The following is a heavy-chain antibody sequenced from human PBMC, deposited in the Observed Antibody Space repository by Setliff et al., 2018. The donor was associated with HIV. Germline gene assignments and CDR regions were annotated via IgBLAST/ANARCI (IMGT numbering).Heavy chain of an antibody. CDR1: GFTFSTYW. J-gene: IGHJ6*03. Sequence: PGGSLRLSCAASGFTFSTYWMTWVRQAPGKGLEWVANIKQDGSEKNYADSVKGRFTISRDNAKNSLFLQMNSLRAEDTAVYYCARVLQPLVLSNYMDVWGKGTTVTVSS. CDR2: IKQDGSEK. V-gene: IGHV3-7*01. D-gene: IGHD6-13*01. CDR3: ARVLQPLVLSNYMDV.